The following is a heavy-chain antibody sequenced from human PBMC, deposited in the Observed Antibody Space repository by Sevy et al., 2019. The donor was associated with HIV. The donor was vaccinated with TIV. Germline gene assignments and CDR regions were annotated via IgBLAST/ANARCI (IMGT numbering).Heavy chain of an antibody. Sequence: GGSLRLSCAASGFTFSSYAMHWVRQAPGKGLEWVAVIWHDGSNKYYADSVKGRFTISRDNSKNTLYLQMNSLRAEDTAVYYCARSKDVAANFDYWGQGSLVTVSS. CDR1: GFTFSSYA. D-gene: IGHD6-19*01. CDR3: ARSKDVAANFDY. CDR2: IWHDGSNK. V-gene: IGHV3-33*01. J-gene: IGHJ4*02.